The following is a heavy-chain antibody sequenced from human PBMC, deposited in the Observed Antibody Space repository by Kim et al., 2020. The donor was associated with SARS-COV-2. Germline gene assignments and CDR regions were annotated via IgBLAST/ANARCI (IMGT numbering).Heavy chain of an antibody. CDR2: ISYDGSNK. CDR1: GFTFSTYG. J-gene: IGHJ4*02. CDR3: AKVRSGYAVDY. V-gene: IGHV3-30*18. Sequence: GGSLRLSCAASGFTFSTYGMHWARQAPGKGLEWVAVISYDGSNKYYSDLVKGRFTISRDNSKNTLYLQMSSLRAEDTAVYYCAKVRSGYAVDYWGQGTLVTVSS. D-gene: IGHD5-12*01.